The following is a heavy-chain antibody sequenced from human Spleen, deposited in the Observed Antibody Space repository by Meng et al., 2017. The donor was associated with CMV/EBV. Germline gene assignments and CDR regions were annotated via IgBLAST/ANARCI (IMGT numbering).Heavy chain of an antibody. D-gene: IGHD4-17*01. V-gene: IGHV3-53*01. CDR3: ARALDHDYHDYYFDH. CDR2: LYIDGST. Sequence: GESLKISCAASGFIVSSDNMNWVRQSPGKGLEWVSILYIDGSTSYAASVKGRFTISRDNSKNTLKLQMNSLRDEDMAIYYCARALDHDYHDYYFDHWGQGTLVTVSS. J-gene: IGHJ4*02. CDR1: GFIVSSDN.